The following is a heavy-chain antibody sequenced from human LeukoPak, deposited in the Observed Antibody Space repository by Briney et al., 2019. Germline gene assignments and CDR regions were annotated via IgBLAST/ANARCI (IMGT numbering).Heavy chain of an antibody. V-gene: IGHV1-46*01. CDR3: ARTYSSRDAFDL. J-gene: IGHJ3*01. D-gene: IGHD3-22*01. CDR1: GYTFTSYY. CDR2: INPSGGST. Sequence: ASVKVSCKASGYTFTSYYLHLVRRAPGQGLEWMGIINPSGGSTTYAQKFQGRVTMTRDTSTSTVYMELSSLRSDDTAVYYCARTYSSRDAFDLWGQGTLVTVSS.